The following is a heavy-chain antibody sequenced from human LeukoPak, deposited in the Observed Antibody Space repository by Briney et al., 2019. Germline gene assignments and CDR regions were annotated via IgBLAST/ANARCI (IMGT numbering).Heavy chain of an antibody. D-gene: IGHD3-22*01. Sequence: SETLSLTCTVSGGSISRGSYYWSWIRQPAGKGLEWIGRIYTSGSTNYNPSLQSRLTISLDTSKNQFSLKLTSVTAADTAVYYCARDGSGYYDTSGYRNWGQGTLVTVSS. CDR1: GGSISRGSYY. J-gene: IGHJ4*02. CDR3: ARDGSGYYDTSGYRN. V-gene: IGHV4-61*02. CDR2: IYTSGST.